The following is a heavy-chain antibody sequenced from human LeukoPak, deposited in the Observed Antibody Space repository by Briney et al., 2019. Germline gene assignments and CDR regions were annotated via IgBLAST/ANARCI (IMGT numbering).Heavy chain of an antibody. J-gene: IGHJ6*02. CDR3: ARDGSGYYYYGMDV. Sequence: SETLSLTCAVSGGSISSSNWWSWVRQPPGKGLEWIGEIYHSGSTNYNPSLKSRVTISVDKSKNQFSLKLSSVTAADTAVYYCARDGSGYYYYGMDVWGQGTTVTVSS. CDR1: GGSISSSNW. CDR2: IYHSGST. V-gene: IGHV4-4*02. D-gene: IGHD3-10*01.